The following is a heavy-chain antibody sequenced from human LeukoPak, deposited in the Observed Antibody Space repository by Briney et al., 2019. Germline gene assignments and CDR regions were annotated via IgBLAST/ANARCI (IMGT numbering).Heavy chain of an antibody. J-gene: IGHJ5*02. V-gene: IGHV3-21*01. CDR1: GFTFSSYS. D-gene: IGHD1-26*01. CDR3: ASEVGPAYDP. Sequence: GGSLRLSCAAAGFTFSSYSMNWVRQAPGKGLEWVSSISSSSSYIYYADSVKGRFTISRDNAKNSLYLQMNSLRAEDTAVYYCASEVGPAYDPWGQGTLVTVSS. CDR2: ISSSSSYI.